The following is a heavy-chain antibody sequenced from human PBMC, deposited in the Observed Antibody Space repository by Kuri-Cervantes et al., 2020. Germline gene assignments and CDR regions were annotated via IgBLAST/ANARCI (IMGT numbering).Heavy chain of an antibody. CDR1: GGSISSSSYY. CDR2: IYYSGST. CDR3: ARDLWYSSRAQHAFDI. V-gene: IGHV4-39*07. D-gene: IGHD6-13*01. Sequence: SETLSLTCTVSGGSISSSSYYWGWIRQPPGKGLEWIGSIYYSGSTYYNPSLKSRVTISVDTSKNQFSLKLSSVTAADTAVYYCARDLWYSSRAQHAFDIWGQGTMVTVSS. J-gene: IGHJ3*02.